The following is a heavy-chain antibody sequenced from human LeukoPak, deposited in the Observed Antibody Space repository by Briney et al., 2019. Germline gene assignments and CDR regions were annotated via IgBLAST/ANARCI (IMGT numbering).Heavy chain of an antibody. J-gene: IGHJ6*03. CDR3: ATTPGTYSSTYYYYYMDV. V-gene: IGHV1-69*05. Sequence: GASVKVSCKASGGTFSSYAISWVRQAPGQGLEWMGGIIPIFGTANFAQKFQGRVTITTDESTSTAYMELSSLRSEDTAVYYCATTPGTYSSTYYYYYMDVWGKGTTVTVSS. D-gene: IGHD6-19*01. CDR2: IIPIFGTA. CDR1: GGTFSSYA.